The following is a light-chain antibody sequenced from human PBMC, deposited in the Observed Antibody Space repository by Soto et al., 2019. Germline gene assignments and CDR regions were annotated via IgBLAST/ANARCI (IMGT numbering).Light chain of an antibody. CDR2: RDN. V-gene: IGLV1-44*01. CDR1: RSNIGSNP. J-gene: IGLJ3*02. Sequence: QSVLTQPPSASGTPGQSITISCSGSRSNIGSNPVQWYLQLPGTAPKLLIYRDNERPSGVPDRFSGSKSGTSASLAISGLQSEDEADYHCATWDDGLYGPVFGGGTQLTVL. CDR3: ATWDDGLYGPV.